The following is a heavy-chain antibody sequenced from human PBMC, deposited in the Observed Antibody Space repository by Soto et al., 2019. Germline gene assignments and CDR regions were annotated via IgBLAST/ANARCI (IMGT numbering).Heavy chain of an antibody. Sequence: PSETLSLTCAVSGGSISSSNWWSWVRQPPGKGLEWIGEIYHSGSTNYNPSLKSRVTISVDKSKNQFSLKLSSVTAADTAVYYCARRDPTYYDFWSGSETCNLYYWGQGTLVTVSS. CDR1: GGSISSSNW. J-gene: IGHJ4*02. D-gene: IGHD3-3*01. CDR2: IYHSGST. CDR3: ARRDPTYYDFWSGSETCNLYY. V-gene: IGHV4-4*02.